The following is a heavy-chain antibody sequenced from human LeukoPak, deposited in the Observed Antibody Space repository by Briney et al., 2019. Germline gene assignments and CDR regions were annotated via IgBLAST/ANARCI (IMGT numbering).Heavy chain of an antibody. J-gene: IGHJ6*03. Sequence: SETLSLTCTVSGGSISSYYWSWIRQPPGKGLEWIGYIYSSGSTNYNPSLKSRVTVSVDTSKNQFSLNLSSVTAADTAVYYCARDSHGGGFGDLFYYYYYMDVWGKGTTVTVSS. CDR3: ARDSHGGGFGDLFYYYYYMDV. CDR1: GGSISSYY. CDR2: IYSSGST. V-gene: IGHV4-4*08. D-gene: IGHD3-10*01.